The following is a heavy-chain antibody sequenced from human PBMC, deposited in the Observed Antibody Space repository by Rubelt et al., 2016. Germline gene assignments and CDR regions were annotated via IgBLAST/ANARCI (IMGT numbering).Heavy chain of an antibody. CDR2: ISSDGSNK. D-gene: IGHD2-21*02. CDR3: ARERYCGGDCYSWFDY. Sequence: GKGLEWVAVISSDGSNKYYPDSVKGRFTISRDKSKNTLYLQMNSLRAEDTAVYYCARERYCGGDCYSWFDYWGQRTLVTVSS. V-gene: IGHV3-30*03. J-gene: IGHJ4*02.